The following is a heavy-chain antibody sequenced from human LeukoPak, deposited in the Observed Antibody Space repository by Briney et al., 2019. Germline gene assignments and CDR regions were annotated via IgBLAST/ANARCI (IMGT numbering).Heavy chain of an antibody. CDR1: GSTFSSYS. Sequence: GGSLRLSCAASGSTFSSYSMNWVRQAPGKGLEWVTFIWYDASNKYYAESVKGRFTISRDNSRNTLFLQMNSLRAEDTAIYYCATDISTHYFGSWGQGTLVTVSS. D-gene: IGHD3-9*01. CDR3: ATDISTHYFGS. V-gene: IGHV3-33*08. J-gene: IGHJ4*02. CDR2: IWYDASNK.